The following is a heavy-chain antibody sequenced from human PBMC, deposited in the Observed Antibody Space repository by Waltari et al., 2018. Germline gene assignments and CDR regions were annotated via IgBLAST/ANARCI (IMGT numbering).Heavy chain of an antibody. CDR3: ARQSSSPDPIFDY. D-gene: IGHD6-13*01. CDR1: GFTFSSYE. V-gene: IGHV3-48*03. J-gene: IGHJ4*02. Sequence: EVQLVESGGGLVQPGGSLRLSCAASGFTFSSYEMNWVRQATGKGLEWVSYISSSGSTICYADSVKGRFTISRDNAKNSLYLQMNSLRAEDTAVYYCARQSSSPDPIFDYWGQGTLVTVSS. CDR2: ISSSGSTI.